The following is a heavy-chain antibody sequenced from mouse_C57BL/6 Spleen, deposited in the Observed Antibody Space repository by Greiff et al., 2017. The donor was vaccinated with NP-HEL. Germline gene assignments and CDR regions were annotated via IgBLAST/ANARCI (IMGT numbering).Heavy chain of an antibody. Sequence: EVQLQQSGPELVKPGASVKISCKASGYSFTGYYMNWVKQSPEKSLEWIGEINPSTGGTTYNQKFKAKATLTVDKSSSTAYMQLKSLTSEDSAVYYCARHEGMDYWGQGTSVTVSS. CDR2: INPSTGGT. V-gene: IGHV1-42*01. CDR1: GYSFTGYY. J-gene: IGHJ4*01. CDR3: ARHEGMDY.